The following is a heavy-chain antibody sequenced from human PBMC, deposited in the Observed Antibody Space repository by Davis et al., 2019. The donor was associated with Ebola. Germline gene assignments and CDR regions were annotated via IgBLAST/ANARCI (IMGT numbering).Heavy chain of an antibody. Sequence: AASVKVSCKTSGYSFTDYYIHWMRQAPGQGLEWMGRINPKNDGSNSAQSFQGRVTLTRDTSISTAYMELSGLRSDDTAVYYCARVPYGDYPPPIFHYWGQGTRVTVSS. CDR3: ARVPYGDYPPPIFHY. V-gene: IGHV1-2*06. CDR1: GYSFTDYY. D-gene: IGHD4-17*01. J-gene: IGHJ4*02. CDR2: INPKNDGS.